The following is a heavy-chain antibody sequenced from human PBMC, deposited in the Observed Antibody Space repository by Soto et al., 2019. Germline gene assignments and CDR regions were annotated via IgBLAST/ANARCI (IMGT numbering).Heavy chain of an antibody. CDR1: GFTFIPYA. Sequence: EVQLLDSGGGFVQPGGSLRLSCAASGFTFIPYAISWVRQAPGKGLEWVSAISGSGFTPYFADSVKARFTISRDNSKNAVYLQMSSLRSDDTGVYYCARVSSSGWRGEFDYWGQGTLVTVSS. V-gene: IGHV3-23*01. J-gene: IGHJ4*02. CDR3: ARVSSSGWRGEFDY. D-gene: IGHD6-19*01. CDR2: ISGSGFTP.